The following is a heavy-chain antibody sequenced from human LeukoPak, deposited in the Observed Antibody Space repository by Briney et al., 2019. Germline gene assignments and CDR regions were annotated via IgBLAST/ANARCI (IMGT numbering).Heavy chain of an antibody. V-gene: IGHV4-30-2*01. CDR1: GGSISSGGYY. D-gene: IGHD1-1*01. CDR2: IYHSGST. Sequence: SQTLSLTCTVSGGSISSGGYYWSWIRQPPGKGLEWIGYIYHSGSTYYNPSLKSRVTISVDRSKNQFSLKLSSVTAADTAVYYCARSRKPVTGYYYYMDVWGKGTTVTVSS. CDR3: ARSRKPVTGYYYYMDV. J-gene: IGHJ6*03.